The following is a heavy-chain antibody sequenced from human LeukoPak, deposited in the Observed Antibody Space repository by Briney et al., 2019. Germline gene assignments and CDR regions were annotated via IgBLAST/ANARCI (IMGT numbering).Heavy chain of an antibody. CDR1: GFTFSSYA. J-gene: IGHJ4*02. CDR3: AEGHRYCTSGNCNSAVDY. Sequence: PGGSLRLSCAASGFTFSSYAMSWVRQAPGKGLEWVSAISGSGGSTYYADSVKGRFTISRDNSKNTLYLQMNSLRAEDTAVYYCAEGHRYCTSGNCNSAVDYWGQGTLVTVSS. V-gene: IGHV3-23*01. D-gene: IGHD2-15*01. CDR2: ISGSGGST.